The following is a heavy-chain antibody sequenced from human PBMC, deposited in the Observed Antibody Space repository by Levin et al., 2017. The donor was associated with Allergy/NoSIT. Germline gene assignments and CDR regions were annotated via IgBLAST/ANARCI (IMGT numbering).Heavy chain of an antibody. J-gene: IGHJ6*02. D-gene: IGHD2-2*02. CDR1: GDSVSSNSAA. CDR2: TYYRSKWYN. V-gene: IGHV6-1*01. Sequence: SQTLSLPCAISGDSVSSNSAAWHWIRQSPSRGLEWLGRTYYRSKWYNDYAVSVKSRITINPDTSKNQFSLQLNSVTPEDTAVYYCARDSKVDIVVVPAAISGWLRGIPHGMDVWGQGTTVTVSS. CDR3: ARDSKVDIVVVPAAISGWLRGIPHGMDV.